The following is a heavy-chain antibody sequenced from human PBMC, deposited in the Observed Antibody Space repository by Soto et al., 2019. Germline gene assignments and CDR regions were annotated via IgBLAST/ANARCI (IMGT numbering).Heavy chain of an antibody. Sequence: QAQLVQSGPEVKKPGASVKVSCKASGYRFTSYGISWVRQAPGQGLEWLGWISAYDDNTKYAQTLQGRVSMSTDTSTTTAYMELRSLRSDDTAMYYCARGGYYDRSGSRNYHYYGMNVWGQGTTVTVSS. J-gene: IGHJ6*02. CDR1: GYRFTSYG. CDR2: ISAYDDNT. CDR3: ARGGYYDRSGSRNYHYYGMNV. V-gene: IGHV1-18*01. D-gene: IGHD3-22*01.